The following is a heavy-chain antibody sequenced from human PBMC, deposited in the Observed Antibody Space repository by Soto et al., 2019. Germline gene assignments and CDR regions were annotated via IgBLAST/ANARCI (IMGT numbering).Heavy chain of an antibody. CDR2: ISYDGSNK. CDR3: ARDSRYCGGDCYSFTGWFDP. CDR1: GFTFSSYA. J-gene: IGHJ5*02. Sequence: QVLLVESGGGVVQPGRSLRLSCAASGFTFSSYAMHWVRQAPGKGLEWVAVISYDGSNKYYADSVKGRFTISRDNSKNTLYLQMNSLRAEETAVYYCARDSRYCGGDCYSFTGWFDPWGQGTLVTVSS. D-gene: IGHD2-21*02. V-gene: IGHV3-30-3*01.